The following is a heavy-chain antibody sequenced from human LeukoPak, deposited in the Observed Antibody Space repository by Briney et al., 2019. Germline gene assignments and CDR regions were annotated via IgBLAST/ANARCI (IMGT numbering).Heavy chain of an antibody. CDR1: GGSISSSSYS. V-gene: IGHV4-39*01. D-gene: IGHD1-14*01. CDR3: ARLGLPEAFDF. CDR2: IYYSGST. Sequence: SETLSLTCTVSGGSISSSSYSWGWIRQPPGKGLDWIGSIYYSGSTYYNPSLKSRVTISLDTSKNQFSLKLSSVTAADAAVYYCARLGLPEAFDFWGQGTMATVSS. J-gene: IGHJ3*01.